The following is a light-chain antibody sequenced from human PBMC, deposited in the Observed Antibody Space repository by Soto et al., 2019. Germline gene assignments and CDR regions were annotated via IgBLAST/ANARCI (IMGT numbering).Light chain of an antibody. J-gene: IGKJ5*01. CDR1: QSVNLY. CDR3: QQYNNWPIT. CDR2: GVS. Sequence: EVVLTQSPATLSVSPGEGATLSCRASQSVNLYLAWYQQKPGQAPRVIIYGVSTRATGVPGRFSGSGSGTEFTLTISTLQSEDFAVYYCQQYNNWPITFGQGTRLEIK. V-gene: IGKV3-15*01.